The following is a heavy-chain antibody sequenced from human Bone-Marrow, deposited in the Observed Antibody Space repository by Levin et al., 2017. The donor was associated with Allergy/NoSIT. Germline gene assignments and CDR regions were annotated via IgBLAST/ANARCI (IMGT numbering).Heavy chain of an antibody. CDR3: VRRDGGANEYYFDY. CDR1: GFTFSSYP. V-gene: IGHV3-64D*06. Sequence: GGSLRLSCSASGFTFSSYPMHWVRQTPGKGLEYVSAIVNDGGSTYYADAVKGRFTISRDNSKNTLYLQMSSLRAEDTAIYYCVRRDGGANEYYFDYWGQGTLVTVSS. D-gene: IGHD1-1*01. J-gene: IGHJ4*02. CDR2: IVNDGGST.